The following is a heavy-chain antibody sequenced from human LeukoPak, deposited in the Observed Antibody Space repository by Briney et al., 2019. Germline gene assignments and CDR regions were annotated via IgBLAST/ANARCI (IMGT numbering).Heavy chain of an antibody. Sequence: PSETLSLTCTVSGGSISGHYWSWIRQPPGKGPERIGYIYYSGSTNYNPSLQRRATISLDTSKNQFSLKLTSMTAADTAVYSCARLLDNDRSGNPDTFDMWGQGTMVTVSS. J-gene: IGHJ3*02. CDR2: IYYSGST. D-gene: IGHD3-22*01. CDR3: ARLLDNDRSGNPDTFDM. V-gene: IGHV4-59*11. CDR1: GGSISGHY.